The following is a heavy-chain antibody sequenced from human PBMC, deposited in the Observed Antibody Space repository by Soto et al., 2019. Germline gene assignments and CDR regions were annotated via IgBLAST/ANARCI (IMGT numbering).Heavy chain of an antibody. Sequence: GGSLRLSCAASGFTFSSYGMHWVRQAPGKGLEWVAVIWDDGSNKYYADSVKGRFTISRDNSKNTLYLQMNSLRAEDTAVYYCARYKVAVVYAKGLMDYYGMDVWGQGTTVTVSS. D-gene: IGHD2-8*02. V-gene: IGHV3-33*01. J-gene: IGHJ6*02. CDR2: IWDDGSNK. CDR1: GFTFSSYG. CDR3: ARYKVAVVYAKGLMDYYGMDV.